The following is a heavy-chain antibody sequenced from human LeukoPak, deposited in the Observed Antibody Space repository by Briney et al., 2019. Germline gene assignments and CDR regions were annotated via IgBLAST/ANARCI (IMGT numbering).Heavy chain of an antibody. V-gene: IGHV3-30*18. CDR1: GFTFSSYG. Sequence: GGSLRLSCAASGFTFSSYGMHWVRQAPGKGLEWVAVISYDGSNKYYADSVKGRFTISRDNSKNTLYLQMNSPRAEDTAVYYCAKLGTDAFDIWGQGTMVTVSS. D-gene: IGHD7-27*01. CDR3: AKLGTDAFDI. J-gene: IGHJ3*02. CDR2: ISYDGSNK.